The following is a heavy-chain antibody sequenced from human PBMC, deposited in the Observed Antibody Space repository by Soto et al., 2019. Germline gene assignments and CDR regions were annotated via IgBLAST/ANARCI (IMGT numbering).Heavy chain of an antibody. V-gene: IGHV4-4*07. D-gene: IGHD3-10*01. CDR2: VYSSGTT. Sequence: PSETLSLTCSVSGGSINSYWWSWIRQPAGKGLEWIGRVYSSGTTDYNPSLNSRATLSVETSKSQFSLKLSSVTAADTAVYYCARDIGSYAYGEGYWGQGXQVTVSS. CDR1: GGSINSYW. J-gene: IGHJ4*02. CDR3: ARDIGSYAYGEGY.